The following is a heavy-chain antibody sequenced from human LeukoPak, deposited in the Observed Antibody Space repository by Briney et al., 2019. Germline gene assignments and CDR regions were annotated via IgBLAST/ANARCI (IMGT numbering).Heavy chain of an antibody. Sequence: GGSLRLSCAASGFTFDDYAMHWVRQAPGKGLEWVSGISWNSGSIGYADSVKGRFTISRDNAKNSLYLQMNSLRAEDTALYYCAKEADYYFDYWGQGTLVTVSS. V-gene: IGHV3-9*01. CDR3: AKEADYYFDY. J-gene: IGHJ4*02. CDR1: GFTFDDYA. CDR2: ISWNSGSI.